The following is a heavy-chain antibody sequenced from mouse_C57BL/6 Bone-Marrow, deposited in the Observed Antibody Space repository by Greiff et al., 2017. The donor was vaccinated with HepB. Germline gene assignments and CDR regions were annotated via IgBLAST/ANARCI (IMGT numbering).Heavy chain of an antibody. CDR1: GYTFTSYW. J-gene: IGHJ3*01. V-gene: IGHV1-69*01. CDR2: IDPSDSYT. Sequence: QVQLQQSGAELARPGASVKLSCKASGYTFTSYWMHWVKQRPGQGLEWIGEIDPSDSYTNYNQKFKGKSTLTVDKSSSIAYMQLSSLTSEDSAVYYCARSRDGYAWFAYWGQGTLVTVSA. D-gene: IGHD2-2*01. CDR3: ARSRDGYAWFAY.